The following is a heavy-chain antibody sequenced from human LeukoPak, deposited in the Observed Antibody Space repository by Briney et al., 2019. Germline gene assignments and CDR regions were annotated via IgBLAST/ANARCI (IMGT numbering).Heavy chain of an antibody. CDR2: ISAYNGNT. D-gene: IGHD2-15*01. CDR1: GYTFTSYG. Sequence: AAVKVSCKSSGYTFTSYGSSGVRQAPGQGREWMGWISAYNGNTNYAQKLQGRVTMTTDTSTSTAYMELRSLRSDDTAVYYCAREAGRSMAADCSGGSCYHDYWGQGTLVTVSS. V-gene: IGHV1-18*01. CDR3: AREAGRSMAADCSGGSCYHDY. J-gene: IGHJ4*02.